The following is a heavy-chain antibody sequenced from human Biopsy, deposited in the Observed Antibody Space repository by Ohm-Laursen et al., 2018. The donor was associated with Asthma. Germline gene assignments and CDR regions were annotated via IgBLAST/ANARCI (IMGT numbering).Heavy chain of an antibody. D-gene: IGHD7-27*01. V-gene: IGHV4-39*01. CDR3: ARHWDWGSFFDY. CDR1: ADSISSNNFY. CDR2: ISYTGST. J-gene: IGHJ4*02. Sequence: SDTLSLTCPVSADSISSNNFYWGWIRQPPGKGLEWIATISYTGSTYYNPSLKSRVTISVDTSKNHFSLKLSSVTAADTAVYYCARHWDWGSFFDYWGQGTLVTVSS.